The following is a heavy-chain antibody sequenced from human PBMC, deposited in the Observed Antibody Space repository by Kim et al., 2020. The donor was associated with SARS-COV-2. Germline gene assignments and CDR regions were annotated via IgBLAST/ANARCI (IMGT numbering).Heavy chain of an antibody. CDR3: ARRTGARGYSYGALDY. V-gene: IGHV5-51*01. Sequence: GESLKISCKGSGYSFTSYWIGWVRQMPGKGLEWMGIIYPGDSDTRYSPSFQGQVTISADKSISTAYLQWSSLKASDTAMYYCARRTGARGYSYGALDYWGQGALVTVSS. D-gene: IGHD5-18*01. J-gene: IGHJ4*02. CDR1: GYSFTSYW. CDR2: IYPGDSDT.